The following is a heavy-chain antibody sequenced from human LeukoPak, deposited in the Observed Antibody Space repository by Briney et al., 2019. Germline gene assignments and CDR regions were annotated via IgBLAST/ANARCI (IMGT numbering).Heavy chain of an antibody. J-gene: IGHJ4*02. CDR3: AKIEGVVDY. CDR2: ISGSGGST. CDR1: GFPFSSYA. D-gene: IGHD3-16*01. V-gene: IGHV3-23*01. Sequence: GGSLRLSCEASGFPFSSYAMGWVGQAPGRGLEWVSAISGSGGSTYYADSVKGRFTISRDNSKNTLYLQMNSLRAEDTAVYYCAKIEGVVDYWGQGTLVTVSS.